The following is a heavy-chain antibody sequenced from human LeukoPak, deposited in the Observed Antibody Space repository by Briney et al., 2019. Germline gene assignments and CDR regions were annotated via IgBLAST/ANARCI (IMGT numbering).Heavy chain of an antibody. CDR2: IIPIFGTA. CDR3: ARDLDCSSTSCSSDY. J-gene: IGHJ4*02. Sequence: SVNVSCKASGGTFSSYAISWVRQAPGQGLEWMGGIIPIFGTANYAQKFQGRVTITADESTSTAYMELSSLRSEDTAVYYCARDLDCSSTSCSSDYWGQGTLVTVSS. CDR1: GGTFSSYA. D-gene: IGHD2-2*01. V-gene: IGHV1-69*13.